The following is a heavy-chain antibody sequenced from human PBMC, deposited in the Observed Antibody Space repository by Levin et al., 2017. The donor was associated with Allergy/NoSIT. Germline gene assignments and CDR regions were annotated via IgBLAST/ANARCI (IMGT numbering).Heavy chain of an antibody. CDR2: ISGSGGST. D-gene: IGHD3-3*01. J-gene: IGHJ6*02. CDR1: GFTFSSYA. Sequence: GGSLRLSCAASGFTFSSYAMSWVRQAPGKGLEWVSGISGSGGSTYYADSVKGRFTISRDNSKNTLYLQMNSLRAEETAVYYCAKEIGIFGVVTTHYGTDVWGQGTTVTVSS. V-gene: IGHV3-23*01. CDR3: AKEIGIFGVVTTHYGTDV.